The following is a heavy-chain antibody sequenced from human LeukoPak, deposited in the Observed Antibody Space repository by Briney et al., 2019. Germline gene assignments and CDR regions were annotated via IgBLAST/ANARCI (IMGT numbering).Heavy chain of an antibody. CDR2: IYPAGST. CDR3: ARDGRSGSYGGHAFDI. Sequence: SETLSLTCTVSGGSISTYYWSWIRQPAGKELEWIGRIYPAGSTNYNPSLKSRVTMSVDTSKEQFSLNLNSVTAADTAVYFCARDGRSGSYGGHAFDIWGQGTMVTVSS. D-gene: IGHD1-26*01. J-gene: IGHJ3*02. V-gene: IGHV4-4*07. CDR1: GGSISTYY.